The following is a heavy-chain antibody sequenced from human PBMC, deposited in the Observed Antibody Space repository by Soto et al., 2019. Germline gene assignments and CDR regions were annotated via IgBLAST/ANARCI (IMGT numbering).Heavy chain of an antibody. CDR2: IYPGDSDT. V-gene: IGHV5-51*01. D-gene: IGHD3-22*01. Sequence: PGESLKISCKGSGYSFTSYWIGWVRQMPGKGLEWMGIIYPGDSDTRYSPSFQGQVTISADKSISTAYLQWSSLKASDTAMYYCARLYYYDSSGYYPPPWYDPWGQGTLVTVSS. J-gene: IGHJ5*02. CDR1: GYSFTSYW. CDR3: ARLYYYDSSGYYPPPWYDP.